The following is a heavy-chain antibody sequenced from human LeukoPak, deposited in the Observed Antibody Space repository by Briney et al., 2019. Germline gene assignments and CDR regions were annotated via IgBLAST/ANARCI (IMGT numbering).Heavy chain of an antibody. CDR3: AKRYYDFWSGYYGRRVDDY. CDR1: GFTFSSYG. CDR2: ISYDGSNK. Sequence: GRSLRLSCAASGFTFSSYGMHWVRQAPGKGLEWVAVISYDGSNKYYADSVKGRFTISRDNSKNTLYLQMNSLRAEDTAVYYCAKRYYDFWSGYYGRRVDDYWGQGTLVTASS. J-gene: IGHJ4*02. D-gene: IGHD3-3*01. V-gene: IGHV3-30*18.